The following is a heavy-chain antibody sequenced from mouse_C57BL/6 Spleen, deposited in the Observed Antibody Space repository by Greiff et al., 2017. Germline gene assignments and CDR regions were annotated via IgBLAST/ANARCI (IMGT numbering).Heavy chain of an antibody. V-gene: IGHV1-55*01. CDR3: ARSAAPTTVVATPFDY. J-gene: IGHJ2*01. CDR2: IYPGSGST. D-gene: IGHD1-1*01. Sequence: QVQLQQPGAELVKPGASVKMSCKASGYTFTSYWITWVKQRPGQGLEWIGDIYPGSGSTNYNEKFKSKATLTVDTSSSTAYMQLSSLTSEDSAVYYCARSAAPTTVVATPFDYWGQGTTLTVSS. CDR1: GYTFTSYW.